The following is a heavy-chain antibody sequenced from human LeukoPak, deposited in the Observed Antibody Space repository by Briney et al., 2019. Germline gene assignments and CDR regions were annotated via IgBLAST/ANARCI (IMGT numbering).Heavy chain of an antibody. D-gene: IGHD3-22*01. CDR1: GFTFSGYA. V-gene: IGHV3-23*01. CDR3: AKGPHYYYDSSGYWFDY. Sequence: GGSLRLSCAASGFTFSGYAMSWVRQAPGKGLEWVSAISGSGGSTYYADSVKGRFTISRDNSKNTLYLQMNSLRAEDTAVYYCAKGPHYYYDSSGYWFDYWGQGTLVTVSS. J-gene: IGHJ5*01. CDR2: ISGSGGST.